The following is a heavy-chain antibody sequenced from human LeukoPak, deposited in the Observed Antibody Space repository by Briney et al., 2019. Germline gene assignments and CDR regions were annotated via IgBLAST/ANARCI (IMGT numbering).Heavy chain of an antibody. D-gene: IGHD3-22*01. CDR1: GFTFSSYG. CDR3: ARVASGTYYYDSSGYYWDY. CDR2: IKQDGSEK. J-gene: IGHJ4*02. Sequence: GGSLRLSCAASGFTFSSYGMHWVRQAPGKGLEWVANIKQDGSEKYYVDSVKGRFTISRDNAKNSLYLQMNSLRAEDTAVYYCARVASGTYYYDSSGYYWDYWGQGTLVTVSS. V-gene: IGHV3-7*01.